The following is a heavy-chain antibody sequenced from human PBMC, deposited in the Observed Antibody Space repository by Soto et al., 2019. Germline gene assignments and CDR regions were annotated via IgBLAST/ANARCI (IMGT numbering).Heavy chain of an antibody. CDR1: GFTFINYA. D-gene: IGHD3-10*01. CDR2: ISDDGNEK. V-gene: IGHV3-30*14. J-gene: IGHJ3*02. Sequence: PGGSLRLSCAASGFTFINYAMHWVRQAPGKGLEWVALISDDGNEKYYADSVRGRFTISRDNSKNTLYLQMNSLRAEDTAVYYCARQNYYGSGSPAHDAFDIWGQGTMVTVSS. CDR3: ARQNYYGSGSPAHDAFDI.